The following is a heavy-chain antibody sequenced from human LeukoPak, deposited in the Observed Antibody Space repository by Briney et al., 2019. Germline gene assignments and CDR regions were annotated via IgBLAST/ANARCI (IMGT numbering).Heavy chain of an antibody. J-gene: IGHJ3*02. CDR1: GFTFSAYA. CDR2: ISGSGGTT. V-gene: IGHV3-23*01. CDR3: AREGHKYDYVWGSYRLKLGGAFDI. Sequence: PGGSLRLSCAASGFTFSAYAMAWVRQAPGKGLGWVSTISGSGGTTYSADSVKGRFTTSRDNSKNILYLQVNSLRAGDTAVYYCAREGHKYDYVWGSYRLKLGGAFDIWGQGTMVTVSS. D-gene: IGHD3-16*02.